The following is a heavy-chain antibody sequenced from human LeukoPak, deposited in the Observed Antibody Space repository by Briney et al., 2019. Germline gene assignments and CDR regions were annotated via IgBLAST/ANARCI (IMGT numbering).Heavy chain of an antibody. CDR3: AGGISMVRGVNFDY. V-gene: IGHV4-39*07. D-gene: IGHD3-10*01. CDR1: GGSISSSIYY. J-gene: IGHJ4*02. Sequence: SETLSLTCTVSGGSISSSIYYWGWIRQPPGKGLEWIGSMSYSGSTYYNPSLKSRVTISVDTSKNQLSLKLSSVTAADTAVYYCAGGISMVRGVNFDYWGQGTLVAVSS. CDR2: MSYSGST.